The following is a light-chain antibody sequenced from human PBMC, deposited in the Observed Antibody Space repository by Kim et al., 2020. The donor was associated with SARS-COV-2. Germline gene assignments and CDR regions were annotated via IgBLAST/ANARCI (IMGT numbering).Light chain of an antibody. J-gene: IGLJ3*02. CDR2: EDT. V-gene: IGLV3-25*03. CDR3: QSSDSSDTFWV. CDR1: ALPNQY. Sequence: SYELTQPPSVSVSPGQTARITCSGDALPNQYAYWFQQKPGQAPVLVIYEDTERPSGIPERFSGSTSGTTVTLTISGVQAEDEADYYCQSSDSSDTFWVFGGGTGLTVL.